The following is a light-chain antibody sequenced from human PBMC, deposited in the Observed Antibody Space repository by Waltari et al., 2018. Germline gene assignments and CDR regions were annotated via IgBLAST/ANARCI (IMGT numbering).Light chain of an antibody. J-gene: IGLJ3*02. V-gene: IGLV2-14*01. CDR1: SLHVGGYNY. Sequence: QSALTQPASVSGSPGQSITISCTGTSLHVGGYNYVSWYQQHPGKAPKRMIYEVSNRPSGVSNRFSGSKSGNTASLTISGLQAEDEADYYCSSYTSSSTPRVFGGGTKLTVL. CDR2: EVS. CDR3: SSYTSSSTPRV.